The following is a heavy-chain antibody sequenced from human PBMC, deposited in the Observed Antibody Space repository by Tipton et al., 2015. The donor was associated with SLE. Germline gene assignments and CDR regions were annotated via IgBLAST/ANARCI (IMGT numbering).Heavy chain of an antibody. D-gene: IGHD1-26*01. Sequence: LRLSCTVSGGSISSGSYYWSWIRQPAGKGLEWIGRIYSSGSTNENLSLKSRVSISKDTSKNQFSLKLSSVTAADTAVYYCAREAKYSGSYYNWFDTWGQGTLFAVSP. CDR3: AREAKYSGSYYNWFDT. V-gene: IGHV4-61*02. CDR2: IYSSGST. CDR1: GGSISSGSYY. J-gene: IGHJ5*02.